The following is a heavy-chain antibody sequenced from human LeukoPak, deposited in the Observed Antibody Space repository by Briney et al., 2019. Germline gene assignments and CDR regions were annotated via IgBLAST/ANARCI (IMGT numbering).Heavy chain of an antibody. CDR2: INAGNGNT. D-gene: IGHD6-19*01. V-gene: IGHV1-3*01. CDR1: GYTSTSYA. J-gene: IGHJ4*02. CDR3: ARWSVAGQGPPLGFDY. Sequence: WASVKVSCKASGYTSTSYAMHWVRQAPGQRLEWMGWINAGNGNTKYSQKFQGRVTITRDASASTAYMELSSLRSEDTAVYYCARWSVAGQGPPLGFDYWGQGTLVTVSS.